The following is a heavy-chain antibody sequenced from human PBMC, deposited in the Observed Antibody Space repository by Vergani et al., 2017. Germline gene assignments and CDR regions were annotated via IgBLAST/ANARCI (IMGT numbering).Heavy chain of an antibody. CDR1: GFVFSESP. Sequence: VQLAESGGGVVQPGGSLRLSCAASGFVFSESPIHLVRQVTGQGLEWLGHIRRRSEHYATAYGPSLIGRATISRDDSTNTAYLQLSSLGADDTAIYFCSAQTQSCHDYWGQGTLVAVSS. J-gene: IGHJ4*02. CDR3: SAQTQSCHDY. CDR2: IRRRSEHYAT. D-gene: IGHD3-10*01. V-gene: IGHV3-73*01.